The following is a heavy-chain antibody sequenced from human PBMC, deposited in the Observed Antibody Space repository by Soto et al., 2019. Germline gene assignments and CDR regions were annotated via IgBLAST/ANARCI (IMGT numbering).Heavy chain of an antibody. V-gene: IGHV4-31*03. D-gene: IGHD3-16*01. CDR3: AHRGGATVGLYYFDY. CDR2: IYYTGTT. CDR1: CGSVHSCCYY. Sequence: PSPTCHVFCGSVHSCCYYLNWVRPPPPTGLEWIGHIYYTGTTYYNPSLKSRVSISLDTSNNQFSLWLTSVTAADTAVYYCAHRGGATVGLYYFDYWGQGALVTVSS. J-gene: IGHJ4*02.